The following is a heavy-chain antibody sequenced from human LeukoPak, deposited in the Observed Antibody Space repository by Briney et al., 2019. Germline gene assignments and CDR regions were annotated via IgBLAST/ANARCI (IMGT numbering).Heavy chain of an antibody. CDR1: GFTFNRYN. CDR2: ISGSGGST. CDR3: AKNGDRGAYCTGGTCYPYFYYYMDV. V-gene: IGHV3-23*01. Sequence: GGSLRLSCAASGFTFNRYNMSWVRQAPGKGLEWVAAISGSGGSTYYADSVKGRFTISRDNSKNTLYLQMNSLRAEDTAIYYCAKNGDRGAYCTGGTCYPYFYYYMDVWGKGTTVTI. D-gene: IGHD2-15*01. J-gene: IGHJ6*03.